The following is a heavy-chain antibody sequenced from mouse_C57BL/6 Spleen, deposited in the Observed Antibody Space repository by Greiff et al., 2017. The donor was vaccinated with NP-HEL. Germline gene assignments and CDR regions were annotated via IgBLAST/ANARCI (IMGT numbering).Heavy chain of an antibody. Sequence: EVQRVVSGGGLVKPGGSLKLSCAASGFTFSDYGMHWVRQAPEKGLEWVAYISSGSSTIYYADTVKGRFTISRDNAKNTLFLQMTSLRSEDTAMYYCASEGFYGSSYEGFAYWGQGTLVTVSA. CDR2: ISSGSSTI. J-gene: IGHJ3*01. V-gene: IGHV5-17*01. D-gene: IGHD1-1*01. CDR3: ASEGFYGSSYEGFAY. CDR1: GFTFSDYG.